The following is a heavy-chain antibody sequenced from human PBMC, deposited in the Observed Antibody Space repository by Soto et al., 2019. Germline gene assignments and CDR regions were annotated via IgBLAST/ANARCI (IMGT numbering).Heavy chain of an antibody. V-gene: IGHV3-15*07. CDR3: TTLTTVSPKSYYYYGMDV. CDR1: GFTFSNAW. D-gene: IGHD4-4*01. J-gene: IGHJ6*02. Sequence: GGSLRLSCAAPGFTFSNAWMNWVRQAPGKGLEWVGRIKSKTDGGTTDYAAPVKGRFTISRDDSKNTLYLQMNSLKTEDTAVYYCTTLTTVSPKSYYYYGMDVWGQGTTVTVSS. CDR2: IKSKTDGGTT.